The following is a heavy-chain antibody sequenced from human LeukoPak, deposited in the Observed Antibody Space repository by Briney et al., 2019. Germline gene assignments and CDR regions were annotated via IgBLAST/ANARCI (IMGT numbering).Heavy chain of an antibody. CDR2: ISDFNGNT. Sequence: ASVKVSCKASGYTFTSYGITWVRQAPGQGLEWMGWISDFNGNTNEAQKFQDRVIMTADTSTGTAYMELRSLRSDDTAVYYCARDIEQEMAKEDFDYYYMDVWGKGTTVTASS. J-gene: IGHJ6*03. V-gene: IGHV1-18*01. D-gene: IGHD5-24*01. CDR3: ARDIEQEMAKEDFDYYYMDV. CDR1: GYTFTSYG.